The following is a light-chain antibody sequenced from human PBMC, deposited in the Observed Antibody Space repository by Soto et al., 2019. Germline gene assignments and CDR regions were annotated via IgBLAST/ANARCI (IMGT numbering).Light chain of an antibody. CDR3: SSYTSSSTLV. CDR1: SSDVGGYNY. CDR2: EVN. J-gene: IGLJ1*01. V-gene: IGLV2-14*01. Sequence: QSVLAQPASVSGSPGQSITISCTGASSDVGGYNYVSWYQQHPGKAPKLMIYEVNNRPSGVSNRFSGSKSGNTASLTISGRQADDEADYYCSSYTSSSTLVFGTGTKVTVL.